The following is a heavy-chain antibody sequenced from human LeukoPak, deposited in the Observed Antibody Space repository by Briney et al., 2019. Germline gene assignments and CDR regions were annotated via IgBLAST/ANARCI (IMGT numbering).Heavy chain of an antibody. CDR3: ARGLWFGESHSAFDI. Sequence: ASVKVSCKASGYTFTGYYMHWVRQAPGQGLEWMGWINPNSGSTNYAQKFQGWVTMTRDTSISTAYMELSRLRSDDTAVYYCARGLWFGESHSAFDIWGQGTMVTVSS. D-gene: IGHD3-10*01. CDR1: GYTFTGYY. J-gene: IGHJ3*02. V-gene: IGHV1-2*04. CDR2: INPNSGST.